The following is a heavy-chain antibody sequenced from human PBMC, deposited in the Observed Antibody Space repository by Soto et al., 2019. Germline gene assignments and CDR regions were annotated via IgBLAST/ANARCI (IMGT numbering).Heavy chain of an antibody. J-gene: IGHJ6*02. CDR1: GGSISSGGYY. CDR2: IYYSGST. V-gene: IGHV4-31*03. Sequence: PSETLSLTCTVSGGSISSGGYYWSWIRQHPGKGLEWIGYIYYSGSTYYNPSLKSRVTISVDTSKNQFSLKLSSVTAADTAVYYCARDTHDPYGMDVWGQGTTVTRLL. CDR3: ARDTHDPYGMDV.